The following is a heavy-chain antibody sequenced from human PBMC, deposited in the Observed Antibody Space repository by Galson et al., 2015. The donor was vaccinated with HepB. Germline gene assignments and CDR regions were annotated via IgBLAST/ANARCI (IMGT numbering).Heavy chain of an antibody. J-gene: IGHJ4*02. CDR2: IWKDGTNN. CDR3: AREDRNVVVAAQDS. CDR1: GFTFSDYG. Sequence: SLRLSCAASGFTFSDYGMHWVRQAPGKGLEWVGLIWKDGTNNYYSDSVKGRFTISKDNSKNTVFLHMTTLRAEDTAIYFCAREDRNVVVAAQDSWGQGTMVTISS. D-gene: IGHD2-15*01. V-gene: IGHV3-33*08.